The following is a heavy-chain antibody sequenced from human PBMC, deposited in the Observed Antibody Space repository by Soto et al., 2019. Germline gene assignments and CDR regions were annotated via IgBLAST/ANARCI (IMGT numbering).Heavy chain of an antibody. V-gene: IGHV4-34*01. J-gene: IGHJ4*02. Sequence: ETLSLTCAVYGGSFSGYYWTWIRQPPGTGLEWIGEINHSGSTNYNPSLKSRVTISVDTSKNQFSLKLTSVTAADTAVYYCARDNITGLFDYWRQGTLVTVSS. CDR2: INHSGST. CDR3: ARDNITGLFDY. CDR1: GGSFSGYY. D-gene: IGHD2-8*02.